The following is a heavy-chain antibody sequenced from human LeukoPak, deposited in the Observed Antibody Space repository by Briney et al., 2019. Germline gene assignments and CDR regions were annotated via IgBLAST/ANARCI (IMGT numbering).Heavy chain of an antibody. D-gene: IGHD2-15*01. J-gene: IGHJ6*02. CDR3: ARDQCSGGSCYSDYYGMDV. CDR2: IYNSRST. V-gene: IGHV4-4*08. CDR1: GGSINSYY. Sequence: SETLSLTCTVSGGSINSYYWSWIRQPPGKGLEWMGYIYNSRSTNYNPSLKSRIIISVDTSKNQFSLKLSSVTAADTAVYYCARDQCSGGSCYSDYYGMDVWGQGTTVTVSS.